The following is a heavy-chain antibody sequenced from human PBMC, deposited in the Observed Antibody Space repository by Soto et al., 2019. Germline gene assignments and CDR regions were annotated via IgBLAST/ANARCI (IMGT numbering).Heavy chain of an antibody. Sequence: KPGGSLRLSCAASGFTFSSFAMSWVRQAPGKGLEWVGRIKSKTDGGTTDYAAPVKGRFTISRDGSKNTLYLQMNSLKTEDTAVYYCTTLPADWSGSDRCRHWGQGTLVTVSS. D-gene: IGHD3-3*01. J-gene: IGHJ4*02. CDR3: TTLPADWSGSDRCRH. V-gene: IGHV3-15*01. CDR1: GFTFSSFA. CDR2: IKSKTDGGTT.